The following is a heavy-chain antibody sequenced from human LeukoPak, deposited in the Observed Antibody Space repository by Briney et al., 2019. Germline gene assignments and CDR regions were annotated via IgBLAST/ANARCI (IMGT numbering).Heavy chain of an antibody. J-gene: IGHJ6*03. CDR3: AKDQIRYSYVYYMDV. CDR1: GFTLSSYE. Sequence: GGSLRLSCAASGFTLSSYEMNWVRQAPGKGLEWVSYISSSGSSIYYADSVKGRFTISRDNARNSLYLQMNSLRAEDTAVYYCAKDQIRYSYVYYMDVWGKGTTVTISS. V-gene: IGHV3-48*03. CDR2: ISSSGSSI. D-gene: IGHD3-9*01.